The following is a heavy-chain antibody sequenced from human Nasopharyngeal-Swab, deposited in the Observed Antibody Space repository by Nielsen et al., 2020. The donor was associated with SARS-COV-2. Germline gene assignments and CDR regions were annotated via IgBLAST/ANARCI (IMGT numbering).Heavy chain of an antibody. CDR2: IYYSGTT. J-gene: IGHJ4*02. CDR3: VRRRSYCGGDCYSGSYFDS. CDR1: GCSFSGCSCY. V-gene: IGHV4-39*01. D-gene: IGHD2-21*02. Sequence: ETLSLNWPVYGCSFSGCSCYWGWIRQPPGKGLEGIGSIYYSGTTYYNPSLRGRVTISVDTSKNHFSLKLSSVTAADTAVYYCVRRRSYCGGDCYSGSYFDSWGQGTLVTVSS.